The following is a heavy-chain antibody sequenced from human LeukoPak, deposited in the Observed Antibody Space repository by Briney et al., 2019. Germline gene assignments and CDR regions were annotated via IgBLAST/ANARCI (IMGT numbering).Heavy chain of an antibody. D-gene: IGHD7-27*01. V-gene: IGHV4-61*08. CDR2: IYYSGST. Sequence: SQTLSLTCTVSGGSISSGDYYWSWIRQPPGKGLEWIGYIYYSGSTNYNPSLKSRVTISVDTSKNQFSLKLSSVTAADTAVYYCARDLNLTGDAFDIWGQGTMVTVSS. CDR1: GGSISSGDYY. J-gene: IGHJ3*02. CDR3: ARDLNLTGDAFDI.